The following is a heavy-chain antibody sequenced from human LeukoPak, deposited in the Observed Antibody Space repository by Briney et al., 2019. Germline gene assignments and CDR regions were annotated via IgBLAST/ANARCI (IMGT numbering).Heavy chain of an antibody. J-gene: IGHJ4*02. CDR3: VRAAKWFYDMGFDS. CDR1: GFTFSSNY. Sequence: GSLRLSCAASGFTFSSNYMSWVRQAPGKGLEWIGSVQYTGSPYNNPALRSRVSLSIDTSKNEFYLKVTSVTAADTALYFCVRAAKWFYDMGFDSWGRGTLVTVSS. V-gene: IGHV4-39*07. D-gene: IGHD3-22*01. CDR2: VQYTGSP.